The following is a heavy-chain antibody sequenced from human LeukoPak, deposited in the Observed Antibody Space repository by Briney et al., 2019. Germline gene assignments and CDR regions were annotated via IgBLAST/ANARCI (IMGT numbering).Heavy chain of an antibody. CDR1: GASISSYY. CDR3: ARSALDTSGSYYNPQPFEY. Sequence: KPSETLSLTCTVSGASISSYYWSWIRQPAGKGLEWIGRIYPSGNTNYNPSLKSRVTILVDTSKNQFSLKLTSVTAADTAVYYCARSALDTSGSYYNPQPFEYWGQGTLVIVSS. V-gene: IGHV4-4*07. CDR2: IYPSGNT. J-gene: IGHJ4*02. D-gene: IGHD3-10*01.